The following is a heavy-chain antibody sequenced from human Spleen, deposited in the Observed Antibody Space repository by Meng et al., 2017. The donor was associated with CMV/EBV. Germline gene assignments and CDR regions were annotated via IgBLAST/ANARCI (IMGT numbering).Heavy chain of an antibody. D-gene: IGHD3-3*01. CDR1: RFTVSSYA. Sequence: GGSLRLSCAASRFTVSSYAMHWVRQAPGKGLEWVAVISFEGSNKYYADSVKGRFTFSRDHSKNTLYVQMNSLRAEDTAVYYCARASAFGESWDYWGQGTLVTVSS. V-gene: IGHV3-30-3*01. J-gene: IGHJ4*02. CDR2: ISFEGSNK. CDR3: ARASAFGESWDY.